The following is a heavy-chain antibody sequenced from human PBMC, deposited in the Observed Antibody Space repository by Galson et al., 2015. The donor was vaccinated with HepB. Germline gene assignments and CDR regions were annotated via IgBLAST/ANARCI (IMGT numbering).Heavy chain of an antibody. CDR1: GGSFSGYY. D-gene: IGHD3-10*01. J-gene: IGHJ6*02. CDR3: ARDFRITMVRGVYYYYGMDV. CDR2: IYYSGST. V-gene: IGHV4-59*01. Sequence: VYGGSFSGYYWSWIRQPPGKGLEWIGYIYYSGSTNYNPSLKSRVTISVDTSKNQFSLKLSSVTAADTAVYYCARDFRITMVRGVYYYYGMDVWGQGTTVTVSS.